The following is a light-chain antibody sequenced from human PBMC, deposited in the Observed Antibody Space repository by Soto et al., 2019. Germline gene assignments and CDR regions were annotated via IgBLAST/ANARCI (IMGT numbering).Light chain of an antibody. Sequence: QSVLTQPASVSGSPGQSITISCTGTSSDVGGSDYVSWYQQLPGKAPKLIISDGSIRPSGVSNRFSGSKSGNTASLTISGLQAEDEADYYCISSTTRSTSHVVFGGGTKLTVL. J-gene: IGLJ2*01. V-gene: IGLV2-14*03. CDR1: SSDVGGSDY. CDR2: DGS. CDR3: ISSTTRSTSHVV.